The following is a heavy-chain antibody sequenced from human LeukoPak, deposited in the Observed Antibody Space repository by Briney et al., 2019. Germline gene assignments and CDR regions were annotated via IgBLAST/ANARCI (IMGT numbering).Heavy chain of an antibody. V-gene: IGHV1-24*01. CDR1: GYTLTELS. D-gene: IGHD2-2*01. CDR3: ATIHTYCSSTSCPDY. CDR2: FDPEDGET. Sequence: ASVKVSCKVSGYTLTELSMHWVRQARGKGLEWMGGFDPEDGETIYAQKFQGRVTMTEDTSTDTAYMELSSLRSEDTAVYYCATIHTYCSSTSCPDYWGQGTLVTVSS. J-gene: IGHJ4*02.